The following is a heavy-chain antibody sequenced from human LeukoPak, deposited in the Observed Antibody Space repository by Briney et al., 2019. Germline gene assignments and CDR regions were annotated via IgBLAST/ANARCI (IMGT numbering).Heavy chain of an antibody. CDR2: ISGSGGST. J-gene: IGHJ4*02. D-gene: IGHD2-2*01. CDR1: GFTFSSYA. V-gene: IGHV3-23*01. CDR3: ATEDIVVVPAACFDY. Sequence: PGGSLRLSCAASGFTFSSYAMSWVRQAPGRGLEWVSAISGSGGSTYYADSVKGRFTISRDNSKNTLYLQMNSLRAEDTAVYYCATEDIVVVPAACFDYWGQGTLATVSS.